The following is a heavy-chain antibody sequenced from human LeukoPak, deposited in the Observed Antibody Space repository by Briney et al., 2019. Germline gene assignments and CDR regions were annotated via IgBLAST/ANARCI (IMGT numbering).Heavy chain of an antibody. V-gene: IGHV1-2*02. CDR3: ARTERLNYGGNLEDAFDI. J-gene: IGHJ3*02. CDR1: GYTFTGYF. Sequence: ASVKVSCKASGYTFTGYFLHWVRRAPGQGFEWMGWINPNSGGTNYAQKFQGRVTMTRDTSISTAYMELSRLRSDDTAVYYCARTERLNYGGNLEDAFDIWGQGTMVTVSS. CDR2: INPNSGGT. D-gene: IGHD4-23*01.